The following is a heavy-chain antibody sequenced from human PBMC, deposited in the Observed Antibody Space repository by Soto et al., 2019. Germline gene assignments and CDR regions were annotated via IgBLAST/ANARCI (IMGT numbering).Heavy chain of an antibody. D-gene: IGHD1-7*01. CDR3: ARGAFDWNYVAFDI. Sequence: SETLSLTCTVSGGSISSGGYYWSWIRQHPGKGLEWIGYIYYSGSTYYNPSLQSRVIISVDTSKNQISLKLSSVTAADTAVYYCARGAFDWNYVAFDIWGQGTLVTVSS. CDR1: GGSISSGGYY. CDR2: IYYSGST. V-gene: IGHV4-31*03. J-gene: IGHJ3*02.